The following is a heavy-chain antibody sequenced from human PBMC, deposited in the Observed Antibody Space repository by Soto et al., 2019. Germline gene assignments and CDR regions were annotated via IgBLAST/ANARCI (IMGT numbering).Heavy chain of an antibody. CDR3: ARVEGVPSRFLEWLPPGHGAFDI. CDR1: GFTFSSYS. D-gene: IGHD3-3*01. CDR2: ISSSSSYI. V-gene: IGHV3-21*01. Sequence: PGGSLRLSCAASGFTFSSYSMNWVRQAPGKGLEWVSSISSSSSYIYYADSVKGRFTISRDNAKNSLYLQMNSLRAEDTAVYYCARVEGVPSRFLEWLPPGHGAFDIWGQGTMVTVSS. J-gene: IGHJ3*02.